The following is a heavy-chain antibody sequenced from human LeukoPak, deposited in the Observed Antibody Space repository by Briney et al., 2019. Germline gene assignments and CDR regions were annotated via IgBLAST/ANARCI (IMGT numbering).Heavy chain of an antibody. CDR2: IIPIFGTA. J-gene: IGHJ6*03. V-gene: IGHV1-69*13. CDR3: ARGYPSGTPYYYYMDV. Sequence: SVKVSSKASGGTFSSYAISWVRQAPGQGLEWMGGIIPIFGTANYAQKFQGRVTITADESTSTAYMELSSLRSEDTAVYYCARGYPSGTPYYYYMDVWGKGTTVTVSS. D-gene: IGHD5-12*01. CDR1: GGTFSSYA.